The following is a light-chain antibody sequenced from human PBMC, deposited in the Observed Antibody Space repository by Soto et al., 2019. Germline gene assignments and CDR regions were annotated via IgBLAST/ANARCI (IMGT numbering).Light chain of an antibody. V-gene: IGKV1-39*01. CDR1: QSISSY. CDR3: QQSYSTPFT. J-gene: IGKJ4*01. CDR2: AAS. Sequence: DIQMTQSPSSLSASVGDKVTITCRASQSISSYLNWYHQKPVKAPKLLIYAASSLQSVITSSFSVIGSVTDFSLTIGSLQPEDFATYYCQQSYSTPFTFGGGTKV.